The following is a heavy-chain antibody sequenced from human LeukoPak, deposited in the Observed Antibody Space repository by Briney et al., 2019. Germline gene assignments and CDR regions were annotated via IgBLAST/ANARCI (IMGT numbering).Heavy chain of an antibody. CDR1: GFTFSSYE. J-gene: IGHJ6*03. V-gene: IGHV3-48*03. CDR3: AKEGRTTYYYYYYMDV. CDR2: ISSSGSTI. Sequence: GGSLRLSCAASGFTFSSYEMNWVRQAPGKGLEWVSYISSSGSTIYYADSVKGRFTISRDNSKNTLYLQMNSLRAEDTAVYYCAKEGRTTYYYYYYMDVWGKGTTVTISS. D-gene: IGHD2/OR15-2a*01.